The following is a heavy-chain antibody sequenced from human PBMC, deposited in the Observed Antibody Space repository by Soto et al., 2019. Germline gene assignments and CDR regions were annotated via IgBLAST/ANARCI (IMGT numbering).Heavy chain of an antibody. CDR2: KHASGSN. CDR1: GGSISSGDYY. CDR3: ARDNSRDSDGYAGAAFEI. V-gene: IGHV4-30-4*01. Sequence: QVQLQESGPGLVKPSQTLSLTCTVSGGSISSGDYYWKWIRQPPGQGLEGVGYKHASGSNCYNPSLKNRITISVDTSMNQFSLRLRSVTAADTAVYYCARDNSRDSDGYAGAAFEIWGQGTMVTVSS. D-gene: IGHD5-18*01. J-gene: IGHJ3*02.